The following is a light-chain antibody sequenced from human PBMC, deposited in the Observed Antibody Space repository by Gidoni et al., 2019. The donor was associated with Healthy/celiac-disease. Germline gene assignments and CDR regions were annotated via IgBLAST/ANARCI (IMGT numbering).Light chain of an antibody. CDR2: KAS. CDR1: QSISSW. CDR3: QQYNSYSWT. J-gene: IGKJ1*01. Sequence: DIKMTQSPSTLSASVGDRVTIPCRASQSISSWLAWYQQKPGNAPKLLIYKASSLESGVPSRFSGSGSGTEFTLTISSLQPDDFATYYCQQYNSYSWTFGQGTKVEIK. V-gene: IGKV1-5*03.